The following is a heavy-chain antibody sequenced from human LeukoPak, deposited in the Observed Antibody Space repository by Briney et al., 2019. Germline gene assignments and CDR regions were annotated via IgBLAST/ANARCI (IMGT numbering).Heavy chain of an antibody. Sequence: PGGSLRLSCAASGFTFSSYSMNWVRQVPGKGLEWVSSISSSSYIYYANSVKGRFTISRDNAKNALYLQMNSLRAEDTAVYYCARQHYVMDVWGQGTTVSVSS. CDR2: ISSSSYI. CDR3: ARQHYVMDV. V-gene: IGHV3-21*01. CDR1: GFTFSSYS. J-gene: IGHJ6*02.